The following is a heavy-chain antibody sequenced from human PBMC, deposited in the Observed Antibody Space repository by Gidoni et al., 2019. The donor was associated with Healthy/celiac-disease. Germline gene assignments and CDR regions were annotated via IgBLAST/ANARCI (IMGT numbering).Heavy chain of an antibody. J-gene: IGHJ2*01. CDR1: GFTFSSYA. Sequence: EVQLLESGGGLVQPGGSLRLSCAASGFTFSSYAMRWVRQAPGKGLAWVSAICGSGGSTYYADSVKGRFTISRDNSKNTLYLQMNSLRAEDTAVYYCAKVASNTVRFLEQGYFDLWGRGTLVTVSS. D-gene: IGHD3-3*01. CDR2: ICGSGGST. V-gene: IGHV3-23*01. CDR3: AKVASNTVRFLEQGYFDL.